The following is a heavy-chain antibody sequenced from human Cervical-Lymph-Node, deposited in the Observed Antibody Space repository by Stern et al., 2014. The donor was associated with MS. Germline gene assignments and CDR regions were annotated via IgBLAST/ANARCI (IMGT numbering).Heavy chain of an antibody. D-gene: IGHD1-1*01. CDR2: INPNTGNP. V-gene: IGHV7-4-1*02. CDR3: ARTFGDVSTNWHDSFDS. Sequence: QVQLVQSGSELKKPGASVKVSCKAYGYSFDSYAINWVRQAPGQGLEWMGWINPNTGNPRYAQGFTGRFVFSLDTSVSTAYLQISSLQTDDTALYFCARTFGDVSTNWHDSFDSWGQGTLVTVSS. J-gene: IGHJ4*02. CDR1: GYSFDSYA.